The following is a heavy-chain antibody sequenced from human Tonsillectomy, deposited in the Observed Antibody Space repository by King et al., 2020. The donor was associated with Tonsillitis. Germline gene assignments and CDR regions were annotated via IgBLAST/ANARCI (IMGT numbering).Heavy chain of an antibody. Sequence: VQLQESGPGLVKPSETLSLTCTVSGGSISSYYWSWIRQPPGKGLEWIGYIYYSGSTNYNPSLKSRVTISVETSKNQFSLKLSSVTAADTAVYYCARAGTYYDILTGYYPGAFDIWGQGTMVTVSS. J-gene: IGHJ3*02. V-gene: IGHV4-59*01. CDR1: GGSISSYY. CDR3: ARAGTYYDILTGYYPGAFDI. D-gene: IGHD3-9*01. CDR2: IYYSGST.